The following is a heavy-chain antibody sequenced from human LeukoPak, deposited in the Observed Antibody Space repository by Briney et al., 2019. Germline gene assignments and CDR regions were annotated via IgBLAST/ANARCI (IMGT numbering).Heavy chain of an antibody. Sequence: GDYYWSWIRQHPGKGLEWVSGISWNSGSIGYADSVKGRFTISRDNGKNALYLEMNSLRAEDTALYYCVKDGAIFGVPITRGGMDVWGQGTTVTVSS. CDR2: ISWNSGSI. J-gene: IGHJ6*02. D-gene: IGHD3-3*01. CDR3: VKDGAIFGVPITRGGMDV. CDR1: GDYY. V-gene: IGHV3-9*01.